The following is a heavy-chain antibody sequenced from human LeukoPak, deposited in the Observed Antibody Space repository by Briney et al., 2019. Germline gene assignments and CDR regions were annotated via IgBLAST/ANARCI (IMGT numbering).Heavy chain of an antibody. J-gene: IGHJ5*02. Sequence: ASVKVSCKASGYTFTSYDINWVRQATGQGLEWRGWMNPNRGNTGYAQKFQGRGTMTRNTSISPAYMALSSLRSEDTAVYYCARAPRSGYDILTGYYPNWFDPWGQGTLVTVSS. D-gene: IGHD3-9*01. CDR2: MNPNRGNT. V-gene: IGHV1-8*01. CDR3: ARAPRSGYDILTGYYPNWFDP. CDR1: GYTFTSYD.